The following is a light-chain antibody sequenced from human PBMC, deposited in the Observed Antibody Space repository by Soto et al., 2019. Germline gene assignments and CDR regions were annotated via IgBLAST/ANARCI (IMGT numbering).Light chain of an antibody. V-gene: IGKV3-20*01. CDR1: QSVSSTY. J-gene: IGKJ1*01. Sequence: IVFAPAPGTPSLSPGERATLSCRASQSVSSTYLAWYQQKPGQPPRLLMYGASTRATGIPDRFSGSGSGTDFTLTISRLEPEDFAVFYCQQYGSSPRTFGQGTKVDIK. CDR2: GAS. CDR3: QQYGSSPRT.